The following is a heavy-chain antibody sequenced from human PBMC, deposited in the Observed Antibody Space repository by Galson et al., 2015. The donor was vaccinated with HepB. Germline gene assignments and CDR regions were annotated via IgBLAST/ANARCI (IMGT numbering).Heavy chain of an antibody. CDR2: IYSGGST. J-gene: IGHJ6*02. D-gene: IGHD6-13*01. V-gene: IGHV3-53*01. CDR3: AREWGIAAAGSPYHGMDV. Sequence: SLRLSCAASGFTVSSNYMSWVRQAPGKGLEWVSVIYSGGSTYYADSVKGRFTISRDNSKNTLYLQMNSLRAEDTAVYYCAREWGIAAAGSPYHGMDVWGQGTTVTVSS. CDR1: GFTVSSNY.